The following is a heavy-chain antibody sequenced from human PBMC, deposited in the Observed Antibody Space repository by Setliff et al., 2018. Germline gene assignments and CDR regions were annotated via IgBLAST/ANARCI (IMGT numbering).Heavy chain of an antibody. CDR1: GGSLSSGSNY. V-gene: IGHV4-61*02. CDR2: IYASGST. CDR3: ARDATVNPYYFEN. Sequence: PSETLSLTCTVSGGSLSSGSNYWSWIRQPAGKELEWIGRIYASGSTNYNPSLKSRVTISVDRSKNQFSLELSSVTAADTAVYYCARDATVNPYYFENWGQGTLVTVSS. J-gene: IGHJ4*02.